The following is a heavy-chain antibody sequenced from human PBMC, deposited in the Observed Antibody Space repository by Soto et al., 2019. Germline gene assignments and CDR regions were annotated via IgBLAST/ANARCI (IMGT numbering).Heavy chain of an antibody. CDR2: INHSGST. CDR1: GGSFSGYY. CDR3: ARGRGCSSTSCQYYYYYGMDV. Sequence: PSETLSLTCAVYGGSFSGYYWSWIRQPPGKGLEWIGEINHSGSTNYNPSLKSRVTISVDTSKNQFSLKLSSVTAADTAVYYCARGRGCSSTSCQYYYYYGMDVWGQGTTVTVS. V-gene: IGHV4-34*01. D-gene: IGHD2-2*01. J-gene: IGHJ6*02.